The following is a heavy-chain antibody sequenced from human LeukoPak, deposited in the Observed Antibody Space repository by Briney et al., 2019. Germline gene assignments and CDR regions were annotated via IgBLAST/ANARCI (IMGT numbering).Heavy chain of an antibody. V-gene: IGHV3-48*02. CDR1: GFTFRTYS. J-gene: IGHJ4*02. D-gene: IGHD3-10*01. CDR3: ARVNYYALDY. CDR2: IRSSGSTT. Sequence: GGSLRLSCTASGFTFRTYSMIWVRQAPGKGLEWVSYIRSSGSTTYYADSVQGRFTISRDDAENSLYLQMNSLRDEDTAVYYCARVNYYALDYWGQGDLVTVSS.